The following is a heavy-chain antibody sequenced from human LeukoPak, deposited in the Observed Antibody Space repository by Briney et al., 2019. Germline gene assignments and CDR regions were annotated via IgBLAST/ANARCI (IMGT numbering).Heavy chain of an antibody. V-gene: IGHV1-18*01. D-gene: IGHD2-2*01. CDR2: ICAYNGNT. J-gene: IGHJ6*02. CDR3: ATDPGEIVPAAKGPRGDYCYGMDV. Sequence: ASVKVSCKASGYTFTSCGISWVRQAPGQGLEWMGWICAYNGNTNYAQKLQGRVTMTTDTSTSTAYMELRSLRSDDTAVYYCATDPGEIVPAAKGPRGDYCYGMDVWGQGTTVTVSS. CDR1: GYTFTSCG.